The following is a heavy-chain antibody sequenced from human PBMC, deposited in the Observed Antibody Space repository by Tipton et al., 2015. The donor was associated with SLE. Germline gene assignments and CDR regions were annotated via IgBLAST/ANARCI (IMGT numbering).Heavy chain of an antibody. J-gene: IGHJ3*02. CDR2: IYYSGST. V-gene: IGHV4-59*11. Sequence: LRLSCTVSGGSISSHYWSWIRQPPGKGLEWIGYIYYSGSTYYNPSLKSRVTISVDTSKNQFSLKLSSVTAADTAVYYCARLGPWIQLWFRVDAFDIWGQGTMVTVSS. D-gene: IGHD5-18*01. CDR3: ARLGPWIQLWFRVDAFDI. CDR1: GGSISSHY.